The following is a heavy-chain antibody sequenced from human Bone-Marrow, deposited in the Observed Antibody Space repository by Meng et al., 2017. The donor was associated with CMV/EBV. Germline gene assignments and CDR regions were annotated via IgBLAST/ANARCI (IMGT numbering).Heavy chain of an antibody. CDR2: SVVGSGNT. V-gene: IGHV1-58*01. CDR1: GFTFTSSA. D-gene: IGHD7-27*01. Sequence: SVTVSCKASGFTFTSSAVQWVRQARGQRLEWIGWSVVGSGNTNYAQKFQERVIITMDMSTSTDYMELSSLRSEDTAVYYCAADSRGDWGSDYWGQGTLVTVSS. CDR3: AADSRGDWGSDY. J-gene: IGHJ4*02.